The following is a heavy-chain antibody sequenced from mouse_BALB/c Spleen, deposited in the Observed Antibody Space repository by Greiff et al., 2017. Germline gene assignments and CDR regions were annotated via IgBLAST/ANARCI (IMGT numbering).Heavy chain of an antibody. CDR1: GFNFKDTY. V-gene: IGHV14-3*02. Sequence: VQLQQSGAELVKPGASVKLSCTASGFNFKDTYMHWVKQRPEQGLEWIGRIDPANGNTKYDPKFQGKATITADTTSNTAYLQLSSLTSEDTAVYYCARQSTRITTYAMDYWGQGTSVTVSS. D-gene: IGHD2-4*01. J-gene: IGHJ4*01. CDR3: ARQSTRITTYAMDY. CDR2: IDPANGNT.